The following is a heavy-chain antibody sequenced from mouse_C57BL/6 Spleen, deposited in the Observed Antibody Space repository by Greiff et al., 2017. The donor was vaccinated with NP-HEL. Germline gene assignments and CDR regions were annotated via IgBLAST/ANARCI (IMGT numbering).Heavy chain of an antibody. CDR2: IYPGDGDT. CDR1: GYAFSSSW. CDR3: ARHYYGSSYERVYFDY. J-gene: IGHJ2*01. D-gene: IGHD1-1*01. Sequence: QVQLQQSGPELVKPGASVKISCKASGYAFSSSWMNWVKQRPGKGLEWIGRIYPGDGDTNYNGKFKGKATLTADKSSSTAYMQLSSLTSEDSAVYFCARHYYGSSYERVYFDYWGQGTTLTVSS. V-gene: IGHV1-82*01.